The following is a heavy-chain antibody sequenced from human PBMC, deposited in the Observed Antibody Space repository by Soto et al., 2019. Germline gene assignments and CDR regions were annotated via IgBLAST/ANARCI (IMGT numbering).Heavy chain of an antibody. CDR1: GGTFSSYA. D-gene: IGHD2-2*01. CDR3: ATAAATPYYYYYGMDV. J-gene: IGHJ6*02. V-gene: IGHV1-69*05. CDR2: IIPIFGTA. Sequence: QVQLVQSGAEVKKPGSSVKVSCKASGGTFSSYAISWVRQAPGQGLEWMGGIIPIFGTANYAQKFQGRVTITXGESTXXADMELSSLRSEDTAVYYCATAAATPYYYYYGMDVWGQGTTVTVSS.